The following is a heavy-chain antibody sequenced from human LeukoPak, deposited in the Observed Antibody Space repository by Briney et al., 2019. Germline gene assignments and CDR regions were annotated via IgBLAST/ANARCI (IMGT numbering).Heavy chain of an antibody. CDR2: ISAYNGNT. J-gene: IGHJ6*02. CDR3: ASDSYYDILTGPLYYGMDV. Sequence: ASLTVSCTASGYAFTIYGISWVRQAPGQGLEWMGWISAYNGNTNYAQKLQGRVTMTTDTSTSTAYMELRSLRSDDTAVYYCASDSYYDILTGPLYYGMDVWGQGTTVTVSS. V-gene: IGHV1-18*01. D-gene: IGHD3-9*01. CDR1: GYAFTIYG.